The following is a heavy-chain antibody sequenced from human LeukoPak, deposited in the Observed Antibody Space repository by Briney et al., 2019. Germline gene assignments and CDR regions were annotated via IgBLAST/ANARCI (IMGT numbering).Heavy chain of an antibody. CDR3: ARADGRIAAAGTSPNLYYYYYMDV. Sequence: SETLSLTCAVYGGSFSGYYWSWIRQPPGKGLEWIGEINHSGSTNYNPSLKSRVTISVDTSKNQFSLKLSSVTAADTAVYYCARADGRIAAAGTSPNLYYYYYMDVWGKGTTVTVSS. D-gene: IGHD6-13*01. J-gene: IGHJ6*03. CDR1: GGSFSGYY. V-gene: IGHV4-34*01. CDR2: INHSGST.